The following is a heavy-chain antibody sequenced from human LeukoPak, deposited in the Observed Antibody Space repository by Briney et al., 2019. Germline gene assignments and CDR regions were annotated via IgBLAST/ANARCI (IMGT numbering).Heavy chain of an antibody. D-gene: IGHD6-13*01. J-gene: IGHJ4*02. Sequence: PGGSLRLSCATSGFSFGSHYMSWVRQAPGKGPEWVANIKRDGSDKYYVDSVKGRFTISRDNSKNTVYLQMNSLRAEDTAVYYCARDPEYSSSWTSFEYWGLGTLVTVSS. V-gene: IGHV3-7*05. CDR1: GFSFGSHY. CDR2: IKRDGSDK. CDR3: ARDPEYSSSWTSFEY.